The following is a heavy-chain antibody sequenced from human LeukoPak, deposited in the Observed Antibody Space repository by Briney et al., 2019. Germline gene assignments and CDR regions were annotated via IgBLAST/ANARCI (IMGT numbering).Heavy chain of an antibody. Sequence: GESLKISCKGSGYSFTSYWIGWVRQMPGKGLEWMGIIYPDDSETNYSPSFQGQVSMSVDKSITTAYLQWSSLKASDTAIYYCARQAYGSHFDAFDIWGQGTMVTVSS. CDR1: GYSFTSYW. D-gene: IGHD3-22*01. J-gene: IGHJ3*02. CDR2: IYPDDSET. CDR3: ARQAYGSHFDAFDI. V-gene: IGHV5-51*01.